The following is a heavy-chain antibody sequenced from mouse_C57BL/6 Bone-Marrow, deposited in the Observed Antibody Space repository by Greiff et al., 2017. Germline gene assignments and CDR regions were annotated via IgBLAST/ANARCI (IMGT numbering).Heavy chain of an antibody. CDR1: GFSLTSYA. J-gene: IGHJ1*03. D-gene: IGHD4-1*01. V-gene: IGHV2-9-1*01. CDR3: ARKSNWDWYFDV. CDR2: IWPGGGT. Sequence: VKLMESGPGLVAPSQSLSITCTVSGFSLTSYAISWVRQPPGKGLAWLGVIWPGGGTNYNSALKSRLSISKDNSKSQVFLKMNSLQTDDTARYYCARKSNWDWYFDVWGTGTTVTVSS.